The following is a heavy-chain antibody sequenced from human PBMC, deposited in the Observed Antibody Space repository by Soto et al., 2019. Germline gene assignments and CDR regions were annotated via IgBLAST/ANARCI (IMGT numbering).Heavy chain of an antibody. J-gene: IGHJ6*02. Sequence: PGGSLRLSCAASGFTFSSYSMNWVRQAPGKGLEWVSYISSSSSTIYYADSVKSRFTISRDNAKNSLYLQMNSLRDEDTAVYYCARSITIFGVVPYYFYGMDVWGQGTTVTVSS. D-gene: IGHD3-3*01. CDR2: ISSSSSTI. CDR3: ARSITIFGVVPYYFYGMDV. V-gene: IGHV3-48*02. CDR1: GFTFSSYS.